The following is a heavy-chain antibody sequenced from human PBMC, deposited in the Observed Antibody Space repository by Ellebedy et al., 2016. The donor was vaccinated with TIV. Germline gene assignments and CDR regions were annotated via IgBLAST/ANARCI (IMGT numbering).Heavy chain of an antibody. J-gene: IGHJ4*02. CDR3: VRAHTKYGSSSY. CDR2: INPNSGDK. CDR1: GYTFTSDL. V-gene: IGHV1-2*02. Sequence: AASVKVTCKASGYTFTSDLIHWVRQAPGQGLEWVAWINPNSGDKAYAQNLQGRVTVTGDTSISTAYMELSRLISDDTAVYYCVRAHTKYGSSSYWGQGTLVTVSS. D-gene: IGHD2-15*01.